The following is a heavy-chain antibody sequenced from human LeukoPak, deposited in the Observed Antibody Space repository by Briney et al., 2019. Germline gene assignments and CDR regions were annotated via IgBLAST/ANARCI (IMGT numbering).Heavy chain of an antibody. Sequence: PGGSLGLSCAASGFTFSDHYMDWVRQAPGKGLEWVGRSANKGNRYTTEYAASVEGRFTISRDDSKNSVHLQMNSLKTDDTAVYYCARAGYAHGSDVWGQGTTVAV. CDR1: GFTFSDHY. D-gene: IGHD5-12*01. CDR2: SANKGNRYTT. J-gene: IGHJ6*02. V-gene: IGHV3-72*01. CDR3: ARAGYAHGSDV.